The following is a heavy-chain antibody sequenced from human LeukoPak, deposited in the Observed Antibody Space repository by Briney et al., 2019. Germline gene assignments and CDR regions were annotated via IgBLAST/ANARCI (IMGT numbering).Heavy chain of an antibody. J-gene: IGHJ5*02. Sequence: KSSETLSLTCTVSGGSISSGGYYWSWIRQHPGKGLEWIGYIYYSGSTYYNPSLKSRVTISVDTSKNQFSLKLSSVTAADTAVYYCARDWASGIWNWFDPWGQGTLVTVSS. CDR1: GGSISSGGYY. V-gene: IGHV4-31*03. CDR2: IYYSGST. CDR3: ARDWASGIWNWFDP. D-gene: IGHD2-8*02.